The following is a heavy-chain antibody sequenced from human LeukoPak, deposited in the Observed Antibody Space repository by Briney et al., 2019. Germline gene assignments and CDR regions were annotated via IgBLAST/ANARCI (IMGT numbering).Heavy chain of an antibody. Sequence: PSETLSLTCTVSGDSTSSGNFYWSWIRQPAGKGLEWIGRIYTSGNTYYNASLKSQVSISIDTSKNQFSLRLTSVTAADTAVYYCARQTGSGLFILPGGQGTLVTVSS. J-gene: IGHJ4*02. CDR1: GDSTSSGNFY. D-gene: IGHD3/OR15-3a*01. CDR2: IYTSGNT. V-gene: IGHV4-61*02. CDR3: ARQTGSGLFILP.